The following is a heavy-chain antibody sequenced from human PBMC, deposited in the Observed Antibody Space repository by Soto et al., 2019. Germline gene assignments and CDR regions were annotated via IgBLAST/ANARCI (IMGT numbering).Heavy chain of an antibody. CDR2: INAGNGNT. V-gene: IGHV1-3*01. Sequence: ASMKVSCKASGYIFPSYSMHWVRQAPGQRLELMGWINAGNGNTKYSQKFQGRVTITRDTSASTAYMELSSLRSEDTAVYYCVTRGRGCSGGSCYPDAFDIWGQGTMVTVSS. D-gene: IGHD2-15*01. J-gene: IGHJ3*02. CDR3: VTRGRGCSGGSCYPDAFDI. CDR1: GYIFPSYS.